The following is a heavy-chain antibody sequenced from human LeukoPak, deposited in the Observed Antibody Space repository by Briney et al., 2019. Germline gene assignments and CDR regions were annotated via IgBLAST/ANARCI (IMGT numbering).Heavy chain of an antibody. Sequence: SETLSLTCTVSGYSISSGYYWGWIRQPPGKGLEWIGSIYHSGSTYYNPSLKSRVTISVDTSKNQFSLTLNSVTAADTAVYYCARDQWELDNYFDPWGQGTLVTVSS. CDR2: IYHSGST. V-gene: IGHV4-38-2*02. D-gene: IGHD1-7*01. J-gene: IGHJ5*02. CDR3: ARDQWELDNYFDP. CDR1: GYSISSGYY.